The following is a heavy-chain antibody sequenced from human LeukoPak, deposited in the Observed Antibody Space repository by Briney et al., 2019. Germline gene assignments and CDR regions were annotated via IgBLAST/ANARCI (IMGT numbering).Heavy chain of an antibody. J-gene: IGHJ1*01. CDR1: DGSISRYYWS. D-gene: IGHD3-10*01. CDR2: IYWDDDK. V-gene: IGHV2-5*08. CDR3: AHTYYFGLGSYYNWYFQH. Sequence: TLSLTCTVSDGSISRYYWSWIRQPPGKALEWLALIYWDDDKRYSPSLKRRLTITKDTSKNQVVLTMTNMDPVDTATYYCAHTYYFGLGSYYNWYFQHWGQGTLVTVSS.